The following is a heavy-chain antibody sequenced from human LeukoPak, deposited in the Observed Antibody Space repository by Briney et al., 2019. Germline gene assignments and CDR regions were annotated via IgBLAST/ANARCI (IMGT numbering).Heavy chain of an antibody. V-gene: IGHV4-34*01. D-gene: IGHD2-15*01. CDR2: INHSGST. CDR1: GGSFSGYY. CDR3: ARTGADIVVVVAGTGWFDR. J-gene: IGHJ5*02. Sequence: SETLSLTCAVYGGSFSGYYWSWIRQPPGKGLEWIGEINHSGSTNYNPSLKSRVTISVDTSMKRYSLKLGAVAAEDTAVYYCARTGADIVVVVAGTGWFDRWGQGTMVTVSS.